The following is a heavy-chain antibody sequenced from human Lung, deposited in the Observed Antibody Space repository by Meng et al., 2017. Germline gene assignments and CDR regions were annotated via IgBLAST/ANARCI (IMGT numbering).Heavy chain of an antibody. CDR1: GWSFSDYY. Sequence: KQWGAGLLRLSETPALTCVVSGWSFSDYYWSWIRQPPGKGLEWIGEINHSGSTNYNPSLESRATISVDTSQNNLSLKLSSVTAADSAVYYCARGPTTMAHDFDYWGQGTLVTVSS. CDR3: ARGPTTMAHDFDY. D-gene: IGHD4-11*01. CDR2: INHSGST. J-gene: IGHJ4*02. V-gene: IGHV4-34*01.